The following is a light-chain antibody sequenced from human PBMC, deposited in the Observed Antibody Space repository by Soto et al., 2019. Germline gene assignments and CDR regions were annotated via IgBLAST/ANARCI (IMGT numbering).Light chain of an antibody. CDR3: QSYDTSLRDV. V-gene: IGLV1-40*01. Sequence: QSGLTQPPSVSGAPGQRVTISCTGSSSNIGAGYDVHWYQQLPGTAPKLLIYGNTDRPSGVPDRFSGSKSGTSASLAITGLQTEDEADYYCQSYDTSLRDVFGTGTKLTVL. J-gene: IGLJ1*01. CDR1: SSNIGAGYD. CDR2: GNT.